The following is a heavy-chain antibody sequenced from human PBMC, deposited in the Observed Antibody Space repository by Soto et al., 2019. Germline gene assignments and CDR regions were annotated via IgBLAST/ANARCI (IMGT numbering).Heavy chain of an antibody. CDR2: ISYDGSNK. CDR3: APAVYDSRLQHT. Sequence: QVQLVESGGGVVQPGRSLRLSCAASGFTFSSYGMHWVRQAPGKGLEWVAVISYDGSNKYYADSVKGRFTISRDNSKNTLYLQMNSLRAEDTAVYYCAPAVYDSRLQHTWGQGTLVTVSS. J-gene: IGHJ4*02. D-gene: IGHD3-9*01. V-gene: IGHV3-30*03. CDR1: GFTFSSYG.